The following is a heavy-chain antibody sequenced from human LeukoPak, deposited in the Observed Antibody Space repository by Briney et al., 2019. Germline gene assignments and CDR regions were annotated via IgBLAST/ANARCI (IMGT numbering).Heavy chain of an antibody. Sequence: SETLSLTCTVSGGSISSYYWSWIRQPPGKGLEWIGYIYYSGSTNYNPSLKSRVTISVDTSKNQFSLKLSSVTAADTAVYYCARGEGSPNWFDPWGQGTLVTVSS. V-gene: IGHV4-59*12. J-gene: IGHJ5*02. CDR3: ARGEGSPNWFDP. CDR1: GGSISSYY. CDR2: IYYSGST.